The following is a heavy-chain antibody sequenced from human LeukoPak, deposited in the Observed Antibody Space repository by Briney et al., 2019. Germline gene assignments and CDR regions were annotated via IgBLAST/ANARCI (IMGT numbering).Heavy chain of an antibody. Sequence: ASVKVSCKVSGYTLTELSMHWVRQAPGKGLEWMGGFDPEDGETIYAQKFQGRVTMTEDTSTDTAYMELSRLRSDDTAVYYCARGPYCSSSSCYYGTELAAEYFHHWGQGTLVTVSS. CDR3: ARGPYCSSSSCYYGTELAAEYFHH. CDR1: GYTLTELS. CDR2: FDPEDGET. D-gene: IGHD2-2*01. J-gene: IGHJ1*01. V-gene: IGHV1-24*01.